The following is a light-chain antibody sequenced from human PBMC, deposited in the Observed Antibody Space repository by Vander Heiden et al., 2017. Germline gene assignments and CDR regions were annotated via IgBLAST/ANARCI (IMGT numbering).Light chain of an antibody. CDR2: DAS. J-gene: IGKJ3*01. Sequence: DIQMTQSPSSLSASVGDRVTITCQASHDITKYVNWYQQKRGKAPKLLIYDASNLETGVPSRFSGSGSGTDFTFTISSLQPEDTATYYCQQADTLPLTFGHGTRVEIK. CDR3: QQADTLPLT. V-gene: IGKV1-33*01. CDR1: HDITKY.